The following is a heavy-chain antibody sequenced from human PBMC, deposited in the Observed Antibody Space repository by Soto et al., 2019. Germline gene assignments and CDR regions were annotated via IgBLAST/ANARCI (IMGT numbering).Heavy chain of an antibody. V-gene: IGHV4-59*08. CDR3: ARLYGSCFDY. J-gene: IGHJ4*02. CDR1: GVSISSYY. D-gene: IGHD3-10*01. CDR2: IYYSGST. Sequence: PSETLSLTWIVSGVSISSYYWSWIRQPPGKGLEWIGYIYYSGSTNYNPSLKSRVTISVDTSKNQFSLKLSSVTAADTAVYYCARLYGSCFDYWGQGTLVTVSS.